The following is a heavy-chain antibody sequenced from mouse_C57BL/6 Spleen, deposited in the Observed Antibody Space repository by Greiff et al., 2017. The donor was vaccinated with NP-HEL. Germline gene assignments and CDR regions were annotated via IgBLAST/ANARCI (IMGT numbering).Heavy chain of an antibody. V-gene: IGHV1-53*01. CDR3: AREEWTVVATRYYAMDY. J-gene: IGHJ4*01. CDR2: INPSNGGT. D-gene: IGHD1-1*01. CDR1: GYTFTSYW. Sequence: VQLQQSGTELVKPGASVKLSCKASGYTFTSYWMHWVKQRPGQGLEWIGNINPSNGGTNYNEKFKSKATLTVDKSSSTAYMQLSSLTSEDSAVYYCAREEWTVVATRYYAMDYWGQGTSVTVSS.